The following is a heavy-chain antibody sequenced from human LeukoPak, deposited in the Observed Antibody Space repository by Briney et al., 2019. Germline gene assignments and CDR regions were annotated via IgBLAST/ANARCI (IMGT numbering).Heavy chain of an antibody. D-gene: IGHD3-10*01. V-gene: IGHV4-34*01. J-gene: IGHJ3*02. CDR2: INHSGST. Sequence: SETLSLTCAVYGGSFSGYYWSWIRQPPGKGLEWIGEINHSGSTNYNPSLKSRVTISVDTSKNQFSLKLSSVTAADTAVYYCALTLGHDAFDIWSQGTMVTVSS. CDR3: ALTLGHDAFDI. CDR1: GGSFSGYY.